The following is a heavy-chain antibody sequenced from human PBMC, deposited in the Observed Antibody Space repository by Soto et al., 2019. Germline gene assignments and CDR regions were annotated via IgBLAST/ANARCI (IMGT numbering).Heavy chain of an antibody. V-gene: IGHV1-69*13. Sequence: ASVKVSCKASGGTFSSYAISWVRQAPGQGLEWMGGIIPIFGTANYAQKFQGRVTITADESTSTAYMELSSLRSEDTAVYYCARDRSIAARPDAFDIWGQGTMVTVSS. CDR2: IIPIFGTA. J-gene: IGHJ3*02. CDR3: ARDRSIAARPDAFDI. D-gene: IGHD6-6*01. CDR1: GGTFSSYA.